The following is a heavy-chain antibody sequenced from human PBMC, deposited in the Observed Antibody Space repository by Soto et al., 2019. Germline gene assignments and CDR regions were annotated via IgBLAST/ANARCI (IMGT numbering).Heavy chain of an antibody. Sequence: PGGSLRLSCAGFGFTFSSFWMSWVRQAPGKGLEWVANIKQDGSEEYYVDSVKGRFTISRDNAKNSLYLQMNSLRAEDTAVYYCARDRSGYDYNWFDPWGQGTLVTVSS. CDR1: GFTFSSFW. V-gene: IGHV3-7*01. J-gene: IGHJ5*02. CDR3: ARDRSGYDYNWFDP. D-gene: IGHD5-12*01. CDR2: IKQDGSEE.